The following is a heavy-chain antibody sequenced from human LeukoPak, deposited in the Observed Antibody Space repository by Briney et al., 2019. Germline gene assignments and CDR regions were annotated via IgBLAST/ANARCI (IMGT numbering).Heavy chain of an antibody. CDR3: ARHAGSGSILPSYYYYMDV. J-gene: IGHJ6*03. CDR2: INHSGST. Sequence: PSETLSLTCAVYGGSFSGYYWGWIRQPPGKGLEWIGEINHSGSTNYNPSLKSRVTISVDTSKNQFSLKLSSVTAADTAVYYCARHAGSGSILPSYYYYMDVWGKGTTVTVSS. CDR1: GGSFSGYY. V-gene: IGHV4-34*01. D-gene: IGHD3-10*01.